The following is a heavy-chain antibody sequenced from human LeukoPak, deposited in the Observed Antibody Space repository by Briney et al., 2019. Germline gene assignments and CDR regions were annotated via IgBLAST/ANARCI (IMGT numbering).Heavy chain of an antibody. CDR3: ATVGPEYYYDSSGPPDY. Sequence: ASVKVSCKASGYTFTSYGISWVRQAPGQGLKWMGWISAYNGNTNYAQKFQGRVTMTEDTSTDTAYMELSSLRSEDTAVYYCATVGPEYYYDSSGPPDYWGQGTLVTVSS. D-gene: IGHD3-22*01. V-gene: IGHV1-18*01. CDR2: ISAYNGNT. CDR1: GYTFTSYG. J-gene: IGHJ4*02.